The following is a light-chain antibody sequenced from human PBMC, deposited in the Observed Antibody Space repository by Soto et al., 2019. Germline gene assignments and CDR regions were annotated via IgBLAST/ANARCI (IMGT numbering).Light chain of an antibody. CDR2: AAS. CDR1: QNINNY. J-gene: IGKJ1*01. V-gene: IGKV1-39*01. Sequence: DFQVTQSPSSLSASVGDRVTITCRASQNINNYLNWYQQKPGKAPKLLIYAASSLQSGVPSRFSGSGSGTDFTLTISSLQPEDFATYYCQQSYSTPRTFGQGAKV. CDR3: QQSYSTPRT.